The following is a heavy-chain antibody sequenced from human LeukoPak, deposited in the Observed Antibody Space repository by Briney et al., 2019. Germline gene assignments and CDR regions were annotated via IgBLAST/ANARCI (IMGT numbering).Heavy chain of an antibody. CDR2: INHSGST. V-gene: IGHV4-34*01. CDR3: ARVGYSSSWRFDY. J-gene: IGHJ4*02. Sequence: SETLSLTCAVYGGSFSGYYWSWIRQPPGKGLEWIGEINHSGSTNYNPSLKSRVTISVDTSKNQFSLKLSSVTAADTAVYYCARVGYSSSWRFDYWGQGTLVTVSS. D-gene: IGHD6-13*01. CDR1: GGSFSGYY.